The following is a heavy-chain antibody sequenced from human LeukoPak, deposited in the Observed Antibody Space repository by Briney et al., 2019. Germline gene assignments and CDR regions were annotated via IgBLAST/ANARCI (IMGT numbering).Heavy chain of an antibody. CDR1: GFTFSSYE. CDR3: ASLGSSTVNLDY. Sequence: GGSLRLSCAASGFTFSSYEMNWVRQAPGKGLECVSYISSSGSTIYYADSVKGRFTISRDNAKNSLYLQMNSLRAEDTSVYYCASLGSSTVNLDYWGQGTLVTVSS. CDR2: ISSSGSTI. D-gene: IGHD4-17*01. V-gene: IGHV3-48*03. J-gene: IGHJ4*02.